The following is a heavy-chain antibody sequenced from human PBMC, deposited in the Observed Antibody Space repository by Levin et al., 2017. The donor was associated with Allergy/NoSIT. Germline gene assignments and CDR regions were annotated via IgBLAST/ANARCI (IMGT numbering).Heavy chain of an antibody. CDR2: VSTSGNT. V-gene: IGHV4-28*01. J-gene: IGHJ2*01. D-gene: IGHD1-1*01. Sequence: SETLSLTCVVSGYSIGDNIWWGWLRQPPGKRLEWIGYVSTSGNTFYNPSLRSRLTMSVDTARNQFSLNVSSVTAVDTALYYCARTLAPPTGTPGPRWYFDLWGRGALVTVSS. CDR3: ARTLAPPTGTPGPRWYFDL. CDR1: GYSIGDNIW.